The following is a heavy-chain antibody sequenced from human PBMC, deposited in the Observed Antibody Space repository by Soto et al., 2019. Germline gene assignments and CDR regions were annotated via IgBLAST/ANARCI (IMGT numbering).Heavy chain of an antibody. CDR3: AKARDGAAAGPTKFDGMDG. J-gene: IGHJ6*02. Sequence: EVQLLESGGGLVQPGGSLRLSCAASGFTFSSYAMSWVRQAPGKGLEWVSVISGSGDSTYYADSVRGRFTISRDNSKNTLYLQMNSLRAEDTAVYYCAKARDGAAAGPTKFDGMDGWGQGTTVTVSS. D-gene: IGHD6-13*01. V-gene: IGHV3-23*01. CDR1: GFTFSSYA. CDR2: ISGSGDST.